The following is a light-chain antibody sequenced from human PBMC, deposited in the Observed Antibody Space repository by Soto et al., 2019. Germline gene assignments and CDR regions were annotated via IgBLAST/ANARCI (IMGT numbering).Light chain of an antibody. CDR2: AAS. CDR3: QQSYSIPLT. CDR1: QRIRTY. V-gene: IGKV1-39*01. J-gene: IGKJ4*01. Sequence: DIQMTQSPPSLSASVGDRVTITCRASQRIRTYLNWYQQKPGKAPTLLIYAASSLQSGVPSRFSGSGSGTDFTLTISSLQPEDFATYYCQQSYSIPLTFGGGTKVDIK.